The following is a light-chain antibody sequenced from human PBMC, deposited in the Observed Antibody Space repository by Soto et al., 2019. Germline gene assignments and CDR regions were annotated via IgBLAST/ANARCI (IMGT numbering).Light chain of an antibody. CDR3: QSYDSSLRYV. CDR1: SSNIGAGYD. Sequence: QSVLTQPPSVSGAPGQRVTISCTGSSSNIGAGYDVHWYQQVPGRAPKLLIYINTIRPSGVPDRFSASKSGTSASLAITGLQAEDEADYYCQSYDSSLRYVFGTGTKLTVL. V-gene: IGLV1-40*01. CDR2: INT. J-gene: IGLJ1*01.